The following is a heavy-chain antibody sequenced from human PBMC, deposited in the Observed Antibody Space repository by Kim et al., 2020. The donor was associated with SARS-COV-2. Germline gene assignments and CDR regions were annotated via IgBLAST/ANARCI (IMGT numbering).Heavy chain of an antibody. Sequence: SETLSLTCPVSGGSISSGGFYWNWIRQHPGKGLEGIGSIYDSGTTYYNPSLESRVTITVDTTKNQFCLKLTSMTAAATAAYYCARGSLGGLFDYWVQG. CDR1: GGSISSGGFY. D-gene: IGHD5-12*01. V-gene: IGHV4-31*03. CDR2: IYDSGTT. CDR3: ARGSLGGLFDY. J-gene: IGHJ4*02.